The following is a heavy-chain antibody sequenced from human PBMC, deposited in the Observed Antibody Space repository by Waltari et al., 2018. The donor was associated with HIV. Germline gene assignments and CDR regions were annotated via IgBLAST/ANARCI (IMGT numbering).Heavy chain of an antibody. Sequence: QVQLQESGPGLVKPSETLSLTCAVSGYSISSGYYWGWIRQPPGKGLEWIGSIYHSGSTYYNPSLKSRVTISVDTSKNQFSLKLSSVTAADTAVYYCAARREGYYFDYWGQGTLVTVSS. D-gene: IGHD1-26*01. CDR1: GYSISSGYY. V-gene: IGHV4-38-2*01. CDR3: AARREGYYFDY. J-gene: IGHJ4*02. CDR2: IYHSGST.